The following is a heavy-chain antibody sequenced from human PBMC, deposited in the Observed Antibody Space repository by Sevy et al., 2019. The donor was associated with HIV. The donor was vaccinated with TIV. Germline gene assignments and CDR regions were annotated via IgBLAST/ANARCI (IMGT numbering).Heavy chain of an antibody. CDR1: GGSFSGYY. V-gene: IGHV4-34*01. Sequence: SETLSLTCAVYGGSFSGYYWSWIRQPPGKGLEWIGEINDSGSTNYNPSLKSRVTISVDTSKNQFSLKLSSVTAADTAVYYCARGKAAGRLLRYNWFDPWGQGTLVTVSS. CDR2: INDSGST. D-gene: IGHD6-13*01. J-gene: IGHJ5*02. CDR3: ARGKAAGRLLRYNWFDP.